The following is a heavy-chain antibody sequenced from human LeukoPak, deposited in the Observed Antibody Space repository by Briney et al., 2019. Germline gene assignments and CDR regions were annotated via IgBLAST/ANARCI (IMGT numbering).Heavy chain of an antibody. CDR3: ARVPLGYSGAYYFDY. CDR1: GGSFSGYY. V-gene: IGHV4-4*09. J-gene: IGHJ4*02. D-gene: IGHD5-12*01. Sequence: SETLSLTCAVYGGSFSGYYWSWLRQPPGKGLEWIGYISSSGSTNDNPSLRSRVTISVDTSKNQFFLNLSSVSAADTAVYYCARVPLGYSGAYYFDYWGPGTLVTVSP. CDR2: ISSSGST.